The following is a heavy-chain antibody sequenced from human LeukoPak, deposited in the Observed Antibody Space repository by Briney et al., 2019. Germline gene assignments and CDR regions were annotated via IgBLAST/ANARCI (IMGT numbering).Heavy chain of an antibody. D-gene: IGHD3-10*01. V-gene: IGHV1-18*01. CDR2: ISIFNGNT. CDR1: GYSFSNYV. CDR3: ARDLFVGDSGRYFIS. J-gene: IGHJ4*02. Sequence: GSSVKVSCKASGYSFSNYVLTWVRQAPGQGLEWMGQISIFNGNTKYAHKLQARVTMTTDIPTTTAYMELRSLRSDDTAVYYCARDLFVGDSGRYFISWGQGTLVTVSS.